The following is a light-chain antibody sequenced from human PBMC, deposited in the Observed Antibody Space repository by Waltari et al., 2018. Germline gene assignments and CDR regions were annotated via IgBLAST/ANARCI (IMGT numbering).Light chain of an antibody. CDR2: KAS. CDR3: QQYNSNSRT. V-gene: IGKV1-5*03. Sequence: DIQMTQSPSTLSASAGDRVTITCRASQSISTWLAWYQQRPGKAPNLLIYKASSLGSGVPSRFSGSGSGTEFTLTISSLQPDDFATYYCQQYNSNSRTFGQGTKVEIK. CDR1: QSISTW. J-gene: IGKJ1*01.